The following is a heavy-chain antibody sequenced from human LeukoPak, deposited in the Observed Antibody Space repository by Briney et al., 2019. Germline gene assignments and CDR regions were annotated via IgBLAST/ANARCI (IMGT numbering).Heavy chain of an antibody. V-gene: IGHV3-74*01. Sequence: GGSLRLSCAASGFTFSSYWMHWVRQAPGKGLVWVSRIIIVGSITSYADSVKGRFTISRDDAKSSLYLQMNSLRVEDTAVYYCAKVAKYYYGSETYYFFEHWGQGTPVTASS. CDR1: GFTFSSYW. CDR3: AKVAKYYYGSETYYFFEH. D-gene: IGHD3-10*01. CDR2: IIIVGSIT. J-gene: IGHJ4*02.